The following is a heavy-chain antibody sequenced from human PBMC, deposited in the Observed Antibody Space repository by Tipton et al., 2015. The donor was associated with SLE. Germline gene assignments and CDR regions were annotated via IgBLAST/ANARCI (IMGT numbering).Heavy chain of an antibody. CDR2: IYINGGT. D-gene: IGHD6-19*01. J-gene: IGHJ2*01. Sequence: TLSLTCTVSGDSMYSGSYYWSWMRQPAGKGLECIGSIYINGGTDYNPSLKSRVTISQDTSKNQFSLKLNSVTAADTSVYYCARGVRIAVVTCWYFDLWGPGTLVTVSS. V-gene: IGHV4-61*02. CDR1: GDSMYSGSYY. CDR3: ARGVRIAVVTCWYFDL.